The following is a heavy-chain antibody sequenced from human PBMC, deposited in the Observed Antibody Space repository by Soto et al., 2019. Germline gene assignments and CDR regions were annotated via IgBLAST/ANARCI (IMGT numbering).Heavy chain of an antibody. Sequence: SVKVSCKASGGTFSSYAISWVRQAPGQGLEWMGGIIPIFGTANYAQKFQGRVTITADESTSTAYMALNSLRSEDTAVYYCACEMRDARTGVYNWFEPWGQGTLVT. D-gene: IGHD3-3*01. J-gene: IGHJ5*02. CDR3: ACEMRDARTGVYNWFEP. CDR2: IIPIFGTA. CDR1: GGTFSSYA. V-gene: IGHV1-69*13.